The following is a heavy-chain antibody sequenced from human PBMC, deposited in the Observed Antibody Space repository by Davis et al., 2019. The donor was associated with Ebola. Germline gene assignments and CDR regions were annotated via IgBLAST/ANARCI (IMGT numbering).Heavy chain of an antibody. V-gene: IGHV3-30-3*01. J-gene: IGHJ6*02. CDR1: GFTFSSYA. CDR3: ARDKGTYYYYGMDV. Sequence: PGGSLRLSCAASGFTFSSYAMHWVRQAPGKGLGWVAVISYDGSNKYYADSVKGRFTISRDNSKNTLYLQMNSLRAEDTAVYYCARDKGTYYYYGMDVWGQGTTVTVSS. D-gene: IGHD3-10*01. CDR2: ISYDGSNK.